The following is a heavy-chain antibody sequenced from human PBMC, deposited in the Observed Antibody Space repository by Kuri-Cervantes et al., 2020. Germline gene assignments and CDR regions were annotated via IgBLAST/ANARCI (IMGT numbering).Heavy chain of an antibody. J-gene: IGHJ4*02. D-gene: IGHD6-6*01. CDR3: AKDSLYSSSSRFDY. V-gene: IGHV3-23*01. Sequence: GGSLRLSCAAAGFTFSTVWMSWVRQAPGKGLEWASAISGRGGSTFHADSVKGRFTISRDNFKNTLYLQMNSLRAEDTAVYYCAKDSLYSSSSRFDYWGQGTLVTVSS. CDR2: ISGRGGST. CDR1: GFTFSTVW.